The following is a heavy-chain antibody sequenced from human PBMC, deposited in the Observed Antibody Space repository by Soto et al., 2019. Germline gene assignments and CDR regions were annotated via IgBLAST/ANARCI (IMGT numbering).Heavy chain of an antibody. V-gene: IGHV5-51*01. CDR3: ARRGIAAAGRPYYYGMDV. D-gene: IGHD6-13*01. J-gene: IGHJ6*02. CDR1: GYSFTSYW. Sequence: GESLKISCKGSGYSFTSYWIGWVRQMPGKGLEWMGIIYPGDSDTRYSPSFQGQVTISADKSISTAYLQWSILKASDTAMYYCARRGIAAAGRPYYYGMDVWGQGTTVTVSS. CDR2: IYPGDSDT.